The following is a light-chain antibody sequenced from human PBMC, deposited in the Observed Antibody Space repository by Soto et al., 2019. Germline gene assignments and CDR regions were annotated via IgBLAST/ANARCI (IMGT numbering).Light chain of an antibody. CDR2: GAS. CDR3: SVYTRTSTYV. V-gene: IGLV2-18*01. J-gene: IGLJ1*01. Sequence: QSVLIQPPSVSGSPGQSVTISCSGTIDDVTAYYRVSWYKQTPGTAPKLMIYGASNRPSGVPDRFSGSRSGNTASLSISGLQAEDEGDYYCSVYTRTSTYVFGTGTKVTVL. CDR1: IDDVTAYYR.